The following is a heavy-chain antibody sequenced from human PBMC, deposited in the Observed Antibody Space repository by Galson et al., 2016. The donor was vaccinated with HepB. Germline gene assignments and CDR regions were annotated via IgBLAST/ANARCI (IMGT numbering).Heavy chain of an antibody. Sequence: SVKVSCKASGYTFTSYGISWVRQAPGQRLEWMGWISGYNDNTHYAQKFRARVTMTTDTSTSTAYMELRSLRSDDTAVYYCARDRRQQPHAGYFGPWGQGTLVTVSS. V-gene: IGHV1-18*04. CDR2: ISGYNDNT. J-gene: IGHJ5*02. CDR1: GYTFTSYG. CDR3: ARDRRQQPHAGYFGP. D-gene: IGHD6-13*01.